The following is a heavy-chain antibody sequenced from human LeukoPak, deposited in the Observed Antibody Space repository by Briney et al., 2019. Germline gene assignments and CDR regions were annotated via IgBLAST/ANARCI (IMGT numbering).Heavy chain of an antibody. D-gene: IGHD3-22*01. CDR1: GVTFSTYD. Sequence: PGGSLRLSCAASGVTFSTYDMNWVRQAPGKGLKWVSYILRSGDTIHYADSVKGRFIISRDNAKNSLYLQMNSLRVEDTAIYYCASHFYSSGRSYRMGNWGQGTLVTVSS. CDR2: ILRSGDTI. CDR3: ASHFYSSGRSYRMGN. V-gene: IGHV3-48*03. J-gene: IGHJ4*02.